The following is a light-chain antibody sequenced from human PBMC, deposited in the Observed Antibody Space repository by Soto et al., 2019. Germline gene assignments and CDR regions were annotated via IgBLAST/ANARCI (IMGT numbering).Light chain of an antibody. CDR2: DAS. CDR3: QVRTNWSIA. CDR1: QRVDDSH. V-gene: IGKV3-11*01. Sequence: EVVMRQSPATLSVSPGEGATLSCRASQRVDDSHLAWYQQKPGQAPRLLIYDASNRATGIPARFSGTGSGTDFTLTINNLEPEDFAVYYCQVRTNWSIAFGRGTRLEIK. J-gene: IGKJ5*01.